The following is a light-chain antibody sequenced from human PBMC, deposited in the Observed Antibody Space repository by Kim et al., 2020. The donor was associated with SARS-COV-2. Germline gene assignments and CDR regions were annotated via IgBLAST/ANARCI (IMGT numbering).Light chain of an antibody. CDR1: KLGYKY. J-gene: IGLJ2*01. CDR3: QAWDSSTVV. CDR2: QDS. V-gene: IGLV3-1*01. Sequence: SVSPGKTASITCSGDKLGYKYACWYQQKPGQSAVMVIYQDSQPPSGIPVRFSGSNSGNTATLTISGTQAMDEADYYCQAWDSSTVVFGGGTQLTVL.